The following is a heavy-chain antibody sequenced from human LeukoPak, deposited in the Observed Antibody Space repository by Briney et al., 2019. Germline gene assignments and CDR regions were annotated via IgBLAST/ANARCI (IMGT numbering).Heavy chain of an antibody. Sequence: SETLSLTCTVSGGSINSYWSWIRQPAGKGLEWIGRISGSGTITYNPALQSRLSISIDTSKNQFSLKLSSVTAADTAVYFCARTQEAGYSSGRYDSYYYYYMDVWGKGTTVTISS. J-gene: IGHJ6*03. D-gene: IGHD6-19*01. CDR2: ISGSGTI. CDR1: GGSINSY. CDR3: ARTQEAGYSSGRYDSYYYYYMDV. V-gene: IGHV4-4*07.